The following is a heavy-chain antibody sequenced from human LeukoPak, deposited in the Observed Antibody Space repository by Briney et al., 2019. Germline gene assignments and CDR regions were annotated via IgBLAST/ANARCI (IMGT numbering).Heavy chain of an antibody. J-gene: IGHJ4*02. CDR2: INPNSGGT. CDR1: GYTFTGYY. CDR3: ARGGGRGYYDSSGYYHVR. D-gene: IGHD3-22*01. Sequence: ASVKVSCKASGYTFTGYYMHWVRQAPGQGLEWMGRINPNSGGTNYAQKFQGRVTMARDTSISTAYIELSRLRSDDTAVYYCARGGGRGYYDSSGYYHVRWGQGTLVTVSS. V-gene: IGHV1-2*06.